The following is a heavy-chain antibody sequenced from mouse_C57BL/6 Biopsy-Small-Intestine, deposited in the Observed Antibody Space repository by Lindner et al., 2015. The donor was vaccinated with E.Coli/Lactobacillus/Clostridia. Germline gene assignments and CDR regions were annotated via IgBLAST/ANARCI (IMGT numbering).Heavy chain of an antibody. J-gene: IGHJ3*01. V-gene: IGHV14-2*01. D-gene: IGHD1-1*01. CDR1: GFNIKDYY. CDR2: IDPEDGET. CDR3: ARGYYYGSSPRWFAY. Sequence: VQLQESGAELVKPGASVKLSCTASGFNIKDYYMHWVEQRTEQGLEWIGKIDPEDGETKYAPKFQGKATITADTSSDTAYLQLSSLTSEDTAVYYCARGYYYGSSPRWFAYWGQGTLVTVSA.